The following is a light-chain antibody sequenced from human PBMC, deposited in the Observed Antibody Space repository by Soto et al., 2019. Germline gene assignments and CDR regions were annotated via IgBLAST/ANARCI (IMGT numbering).Light chain of an antibody. V-gene: IGKV3D-15*01. CDR1: QSVDND. J-gene: IGKJ4*01. CDR3: QQYNNWPLT. CDR2: DAS. Sequence: EIVMTQSPATLSVSPGDRATLSCRASQSVDNDLAWYQQKPGQPPRLLIYDASTRATGIPARFSGSQSGTEFTLTISSLLSEDFAVYSCQQYNNWPLTFGAGTKVDIK.